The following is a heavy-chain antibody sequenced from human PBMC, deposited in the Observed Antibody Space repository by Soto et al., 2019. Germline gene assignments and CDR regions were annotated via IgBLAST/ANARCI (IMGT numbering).Heavy chain of an antibody. CDR3: ARVSIAVAGIAYYFDY. V-gene: IGHV3-30-3*01. Sequence: QVQLVESGGGVVQPGRSLRLSCAASGFSFSSCAMHWVRQAPGKGLEWVAVVSHDGSNKYYADSVKGRVTISRDNSINTVYLQMNSLRAEDTAVYYCARVSIAVAGIAYYFDYWVQGTRVTVSS. CDR2: VSHDGSNK. D-gene: IGHD6-19*01. CDR1: GFSFSSCA. J-gene: IGHJ4*02.